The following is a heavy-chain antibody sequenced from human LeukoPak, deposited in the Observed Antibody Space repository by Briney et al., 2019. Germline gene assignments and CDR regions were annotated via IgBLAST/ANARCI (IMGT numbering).Heavy chain of an antibody. CDR1: GFTFSSYA. CDR2: ISGSGGST. Sequence: GGSLRLSCAASGFTFSSYATSWVRQAPGKGLEWVSAISGSGGSTYYADSVKGRFTISRDNSKNTLYLQMNSLRAEDAAVYYCANSGPISFDAFDIWGQGTMVTVSS. J-gene: IGHJ3*02. V-gene: IGHV3-23*01. D-gene: IGHD2-21*01. CDR3: ANSGPISFDAFDI.